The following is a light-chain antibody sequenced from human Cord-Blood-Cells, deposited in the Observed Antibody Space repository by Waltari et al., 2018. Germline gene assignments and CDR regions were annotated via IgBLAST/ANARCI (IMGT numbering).Light chain of an antibody. CDR1: SSAVGSYNL. CDR2: EGS. V-gene: IGLV2-23*01. Sequence: QSALTQPASVSGSPGQSITISCTGTSSAVGSYNLFSWYQQHPGKAPKLMIYEGSKRPSGVSNRFSGSKSGKTASLTISGLQAEDEADYYCCSYAGSSTWVFGGGTKLTVL. J-gene: IGLJ3*02. CDR3: CSYAGSSTWV.